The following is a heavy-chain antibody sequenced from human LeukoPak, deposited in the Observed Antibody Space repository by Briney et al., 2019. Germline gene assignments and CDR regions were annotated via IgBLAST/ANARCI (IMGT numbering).Heavy chain of an antibody. V-gene: IGHV3-48*03. CDR2: ISSSGSTI. CDR1: GFTFSSYE. D-gene: IGHD6-6*01. J-gene: IGHJ3*02. Sequence: PGGSLRLSCAASGFTFSSYEMNWVRQAPGKGLEWVSYISSSGSTIYYADSVKGRFTISRDNAENSLYLQMNSLRAEDTAVYYCARDLSIAARGGIWGQGTMVTVSS. CDR3: ARDLSIAARGGI.